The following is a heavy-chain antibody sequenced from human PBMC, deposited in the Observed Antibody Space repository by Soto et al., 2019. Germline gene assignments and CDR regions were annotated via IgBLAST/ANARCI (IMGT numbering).Heavy chain of an antibody. Sequence: SETLSLTCTVSGGSISSSNWWSWVRQPPGKGLEWIGEIYHSGSTNYNPSLKSRVTISVDKSKNQFSLKLSSVTAADTAVYYCARVSGSYYYGMDVWGQGTTVTV. D-gene: IGHD1-26*01. V-gene: IGHV4-4*02. CDR2: IYHSGST. J-gene: IGHJ6*02. CDR1: GGSISSSNW. CDR3: ARVSGSYYYGMDV.